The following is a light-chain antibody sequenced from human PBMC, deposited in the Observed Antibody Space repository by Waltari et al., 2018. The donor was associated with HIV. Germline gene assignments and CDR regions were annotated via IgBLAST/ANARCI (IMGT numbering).Light chain of an antibody. J-gene: IGLJ2*01. CDR1: SSNIGSHT. Sequence: QSVLTQPPSASGTPGQRVTISCSGSSSNIGSHTVNWYQQLPGTAPKLLIYSNEQRPAGGPDRFSGSKSGTAASLAISGLQSEDEADYYCAAWDDSLNEVFGGGTKLTVL. CDR3: AAWDDSLNEV. V-gene: IGLV1-44*01. CDR2: SNE.